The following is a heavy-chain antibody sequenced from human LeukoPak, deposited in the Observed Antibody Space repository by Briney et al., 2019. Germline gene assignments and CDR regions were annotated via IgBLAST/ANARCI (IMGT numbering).Heavy chain of an antibody. CDR2: IIPIFGTA. CDR1: GGIFSNYA. V-gene: IGHV1-69*13. CDR3: ARDSSEFRSLIPH. Sequence: SVKVSCKASGGIFSNYAISWVRQAPGQGLEWMGGIIPIFGTANYAQKFQGRVTITADESTSTAYMGLRSLRSEDTAVYYCARDSSEFRSLIPHWGQGTLVTVSS. J-gene: IGHJ1*01. D-gene: IGHD2-21*01.